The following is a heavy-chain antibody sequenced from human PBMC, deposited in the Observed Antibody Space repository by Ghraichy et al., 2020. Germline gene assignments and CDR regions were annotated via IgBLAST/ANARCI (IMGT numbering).Heavy chain of an antibody. CDR3: ARAKPVGATLNWYFDL. D-gene: IGHD1-26*01. CDR2: ISAYNGNT. Sequence: ASVKVSCKASGYTFTSYGISWVRQAPGQGLEWMGWISAYNGNTNYAQKLQGRVTMTTDTSTSTAYMELRSLRSDDTAVYYCARAKPVGATLNWYFDLWGRGTLVTVSS. V-gene: IGHV1-18*01. CDR1: GYTFTSYG. J-gene: IGHJ2*01.